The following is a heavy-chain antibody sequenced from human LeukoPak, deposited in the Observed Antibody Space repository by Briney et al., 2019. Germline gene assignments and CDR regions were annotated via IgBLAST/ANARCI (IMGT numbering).Heavy chain of an antibody. V-gene: IGHV3-9*01. CDR2: ISWNSGSI. CDR1: GFTFDDYA. CDR3: AKDMVDDPTVTTILDY. D-gene: IGHD4-17*01. Sequence: QPGGSLRLSCAASGFTFDDYAMHWVRQAPGKGLEWVSGISWNSGSIGYADSVKGRFTISRDNAKNSLYLQMNSLRAEDTALYYCAKDMVDDPTVTTILDYWGQGTLVTVSS. J-gene: IGHJ4*02.